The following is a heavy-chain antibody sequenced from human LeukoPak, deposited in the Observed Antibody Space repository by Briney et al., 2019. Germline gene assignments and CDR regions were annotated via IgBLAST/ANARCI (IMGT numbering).Heavy chain of an antibody. CDR3: ARDLLIAVATDDY. D-gene: IGHD6-19*01. V-gene: IGHV3-7*01. CDR1: GFTFSSYW. Sequence: PGGSLRLSCAASGFTFSSYWMSWVRQAPGKWLEWVANIKQDGSEKYYVDSVKGRFTISRDNAKNSLYLQMNSLRAEDTAVYYCARDLLIAVATDDYWGQGTLVTVSS. CDR2: IKQDGSEK. J-gene: IGHJ4*02.